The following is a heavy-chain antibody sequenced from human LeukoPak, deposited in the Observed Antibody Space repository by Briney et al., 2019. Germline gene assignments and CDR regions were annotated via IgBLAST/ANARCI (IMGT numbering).Heavy chain of an antibody. V-gene: IGHV3-30*03. Sequence: PGGSLRLSCATSGFTFSSYGMPWVRQAPGKGLEWVAVISYDGSNKYYADSVKGRFTISRDNSKNTLYLQMNSLRAEDTAVYYCTGGSDKVLSGEYYYYMDVWGTGTTVTVSS. CDR2: ISYDGSNK. CDR3: TGGSDKVLSGEYYYYMDV. J-gene: IGHJ6*03. D-gene: IGHD2/OR15-2a*01. CDR1: GFTFSSYG.